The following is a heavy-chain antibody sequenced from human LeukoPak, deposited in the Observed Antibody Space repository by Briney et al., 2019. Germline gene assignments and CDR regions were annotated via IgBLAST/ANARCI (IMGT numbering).Heavy chain of an antibody. V-gene: IGHV3-23*01. CDR2: ISESADST. Sequence: GGSLRLSCAASGFTFAGYAMTWVRQAPGKGLEWVSGISESADSTHYADSVKGRFTISRDNSRSMLHLQMSSLRAKDTAVYFCAKAGWSCYFDSWGQGTLVTVSS. D-gene: IGHD1-26*01. J-gene: IGHJ4*02. CDR1: GFTFAGYA. CDR3: AKAGWSCYFDS.